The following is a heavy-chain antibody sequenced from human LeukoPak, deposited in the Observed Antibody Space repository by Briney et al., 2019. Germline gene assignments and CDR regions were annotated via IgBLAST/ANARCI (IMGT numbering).Heavy chain of an antibody. V-gene: IGHV4-39*02. Sequence: SQTLSLTCAVSGDSISRSTYYWAWIRQPPGKGLEWIGSVYYGRSPYFNPSLESRATISVDTSKNHFSLKMSSVTAADTAVYYCARSSGTGTFSYWGQGTLVTVSS. D-gene: IGHD6-25*01. CDR1: GDSISRSTYY. J-gene: IGHJ4*02. CDR2: VYYGRSP. CDR3: ARSSGTGTFSY.